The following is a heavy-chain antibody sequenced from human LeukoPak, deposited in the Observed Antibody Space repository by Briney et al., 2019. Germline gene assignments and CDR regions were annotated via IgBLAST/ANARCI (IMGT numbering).Heavy chain of an antibody. CDR2: IKSKTDGGTT. V-gene: IGHV3-15*01. Sequence: GGSLRLSCAASGFTFSNAWMSWVRQAPGKGLEWVGRIKSKTDGGTTDYAAPVKGRFTISRDDSKNTLYLQMNSLKTEDTAVYYCTTGWGGGIAARPVDYWGQGTLVTVSS. CDR1: GFTFSNAW. CDR3: TTGWGGGIAARPVDY. J-gene: IGHJ4*02. D-gene: IGHD6-6*01.